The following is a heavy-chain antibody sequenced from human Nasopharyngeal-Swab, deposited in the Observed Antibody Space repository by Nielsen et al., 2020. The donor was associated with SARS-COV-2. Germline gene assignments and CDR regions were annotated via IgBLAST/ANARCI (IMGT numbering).Heavy chain of an antibody. V-gene: IGHV4-59*01. CDR3: ARDAGYGSGTGADP. J-gene: IGHJ5*02. CDR1: GGSISSYY. CDR2: IYYSGST. Sequence: SETLSLTCTVSGGSISSYYWSWIRQPPGKGLEWIGYIYYSGSTNYNPSLKSRVTISVDTSKNQFSLKLSSVTAADTAVYYCARDAGYGSGTGADPWGQGTLVTVSS. D-gene: IGHD3-10*01.